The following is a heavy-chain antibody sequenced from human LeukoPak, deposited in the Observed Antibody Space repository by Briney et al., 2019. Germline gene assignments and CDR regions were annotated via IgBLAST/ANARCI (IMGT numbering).Heavy chain of an antibody. J-gene: IGHJ4*02. D-gene: IGHD1-26*01. CDR3: ARGDSGSYFYIGIDY. CDR2: ISYDGKYE. V-gene: IGHV3-30*03. CDR1: GFTFSNYG. Sequence: GRSLRLPCAASGFTFSNYGMHWVRQAPGKGLEWVAVISYDGKYEYYADSVKGRFSISRDNSKNTLYVQMSRLRAEDTAVYYCARGDSGSYFYIGIDYWGQGTPVTVSS.